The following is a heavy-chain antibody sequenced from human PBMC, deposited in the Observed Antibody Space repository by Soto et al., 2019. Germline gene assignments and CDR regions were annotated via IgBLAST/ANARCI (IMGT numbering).Heavy chain of an antibody. CDR2: IIPSVGRA. Sequence: ASVKVSCKASGYTFTDYRMHWVRQAPGQGLEWMGRIIPSVGRATYAQKFQGRVTITRDKSTSTAYMELSSLRSEDTAVYYCARDSEEDYGGNSDYWGQG. D-gene: IGHD4-17*01. J-gene: IGHJ4*02. V-gene: IGHV1-46*01. CDR1: GYTFTDYR. CDR3: ARDSEEDYGGNSDY.